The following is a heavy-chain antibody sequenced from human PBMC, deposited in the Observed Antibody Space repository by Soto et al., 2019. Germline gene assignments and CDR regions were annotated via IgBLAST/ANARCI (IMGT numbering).Heavy chain of an antibody. J-gene: IGHJ4*02. CDR3: AKTIRGGYSSSWYYFDY. CDR2: ISGGGSIT. Sequence: GGSLRLSCAASGFTFTNYAMTWVRQAPGKGLEWVSTISGGGSITYYAGSLKGRFTISRDNSKNTLYLQINSLRAEDTAVYYCAKTIRGGYSSSWYYFDYWGQGTLVTVSS. D-gene: IGHD6-13*01. CDR1: GFTFTNYA. V-gene: IGHV3-23*01.